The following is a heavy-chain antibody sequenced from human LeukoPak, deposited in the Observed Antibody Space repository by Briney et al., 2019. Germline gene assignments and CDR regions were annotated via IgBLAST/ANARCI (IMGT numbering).Heavy chain of an antibody. Sequence: GASVTVACKSSGLTFTDEYIDWVRQARGEGLEWMGWINPYSGAINYAQKFQGRVTLSRDTSISTAYMELSRLTSGDTAVYYCARDPKSQLLLDYWGQGTLVTVSS. V-gene: IGHV1-2*02. CDR1: GLTFTDEY. CDR3: ARDPKSQLLLDY. CDR2: INPYSGAI. D-gene: IGHD2-2*01. J-gene: IGHJ4*02.